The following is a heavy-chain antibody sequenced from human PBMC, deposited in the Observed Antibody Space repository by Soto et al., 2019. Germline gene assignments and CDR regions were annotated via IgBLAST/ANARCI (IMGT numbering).Heavy chain of an antibody. D-gene: IGHD1-26*01. CDR2: ISYDGSNK. V-gene: IGHV3-30*18. Sequence: GGSLRLSCAASGFTFSSYGMHWVRQAPGKGLEWVAVISYDGSNKYYADSVKGRFTISRDNSKNTLYLQMNSLRAEDTAVYYCAKDWRYYAGIYYYYGTDFWGQGTTVTVSS. CDR3: AKDWRYYAGIYYYYGTDF. CDR1: GFTFSSYG. J-gene: IGHJ6*02.